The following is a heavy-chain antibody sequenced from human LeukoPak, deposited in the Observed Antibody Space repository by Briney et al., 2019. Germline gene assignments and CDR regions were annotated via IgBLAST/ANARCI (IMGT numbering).Heavy chain of an antibody. V-gene: IGHV1-18*01. J-gene: IGHJ5*02. Sequence: ASVKVSCKASGYTFTSYGISWVRQAPGQGLEWMGWISAYNGNTNYAQKLQGRVTMTTDTSTSTAYMELRSLRSDDTAVYYCARDYLTLLRYFDWLLSEGNWFDPWGQGTLVTVSS. D-gene: IGHD3-9*01. CDR1: GYTFTSYG. CDR3: ARDYLTLLRYFDWLLSEGNWFDP. CDR2: ISAYNGNT.